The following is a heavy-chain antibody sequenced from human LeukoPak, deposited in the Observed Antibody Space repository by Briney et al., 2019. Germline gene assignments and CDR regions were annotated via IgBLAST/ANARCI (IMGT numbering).Heavy chain of an antibody. CDR1: GGSISSTGYY. CDR2: IYYSGST. J-gene: IGHJ4*02. V-gene: IGHV4-39*01. D-gene: IGHD6-19*01. Sequence: PSETLSLTCTVSGGSISSTGYYWGWIRQPPGKGLEWIGSIYYSGSTYYNPSLKSRVTMSVHTSKNQFSLNLTSVTAADTAVYYCARHPVAVTRVANFAYCGQGTLVTVSS. CDR3: ARHPVAVTRVANFAY.